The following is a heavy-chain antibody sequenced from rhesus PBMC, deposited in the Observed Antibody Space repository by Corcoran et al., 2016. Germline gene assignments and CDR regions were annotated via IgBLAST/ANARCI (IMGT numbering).Heavy chain of an antibody. Sequence: QVQLQESGPGLVKPSETLSLTCAVSGGSISSSYYYWSWIRQAPGKGLEGIGYISSSWPPSYNPSPKSRVTISRDTSKNQFSLKLSSVTAADTAVYYCASNTVAATYYFDYWGQGVLVTVSS. D-gene: IGHD4-29*01. CDR3: ASNTVAATYYFDY. J-gene: IGHJ4*01. CDR1: GGSISSSYYY. CDR2: ISSSWPP. V-gene: IGHV4-122*02.